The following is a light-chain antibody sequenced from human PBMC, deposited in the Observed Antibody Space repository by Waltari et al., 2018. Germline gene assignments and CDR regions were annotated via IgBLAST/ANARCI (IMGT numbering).Light chain of an antibody. V-gene: IGLV2-8*01. Sequence: QSALTQPPSASGSPGQSVTLPCTGTSSYVGGYTYVSWYQQHPGKVPKLMIYEVTKRPSGVPDRFSGSKSGNTASLTVSGLQAEDEADYYCSSYADSNKLIFGGGTQLTVL. CDR3: SSYADSNKLI. CDR2: EVT. J-gene: IGLJ2*01. CDR1: SSYVGGYTY.